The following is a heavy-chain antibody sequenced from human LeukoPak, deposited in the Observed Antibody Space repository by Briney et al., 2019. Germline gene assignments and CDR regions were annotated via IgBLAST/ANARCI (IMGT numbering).Heavy chain of an antibody. J-gene: IGHJ4*02. CDR1: GGSFSGYY. CDR2: INHSGST. D-gene: IGHD2-15*01. V-gene: IGHV4-34*01. Sequence: PSETLSLTCAVYGGSFSGYYWSWIRQPPGKGLEWIGEINHSGSTNYNPSLKSRVTISVDTSKNQFSLKLSSVTAADTAVYYCARHERATAVDYWGQGTLVTVSS. CDR3: ARHERATAVDY.